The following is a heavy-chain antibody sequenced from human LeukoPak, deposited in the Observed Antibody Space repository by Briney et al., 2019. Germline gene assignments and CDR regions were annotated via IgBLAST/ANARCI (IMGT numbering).Heavy chain of an antibody. CDR2: KYYAGST. V-gene: IGHV4-59*08. Sequence: PSETLSLTCTVSGASINHHYWSWIRQPPGKGLEWIGYKYYAGSTSTNPSLESRVTISVDTSKNQFSLNLYSVTAADTAVYYCARHRFAWYDFDVWGQGTRVTVS. CDR3: ARHRFAWYDFDV. D-gene: IGHD3-9*01. J-gene: IGHJ3*01. CDR1: GASINHHY.